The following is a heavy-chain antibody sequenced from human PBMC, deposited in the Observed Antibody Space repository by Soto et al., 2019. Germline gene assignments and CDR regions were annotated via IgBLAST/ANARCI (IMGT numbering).Heavy chain of an antibody. J-gene: IGHJ6*02. CDR1: GFTFSSYG. CDR2: ISYNGTNT. V-gene: IGHV3-30*18. Sequence: QVQLVEYGGGVVKPGRSLRLSCAASGFTFSSYGMHWVRQAPGKGLEWVAVISYNGTNTYYADSVKGRFTITRVNSKITLYLRMNSLRAEDTAVYYCAKDLLRPGRAYGMDVWGQGTTFTVSS. CDR3: AKDLLRPGRAYGMDV.